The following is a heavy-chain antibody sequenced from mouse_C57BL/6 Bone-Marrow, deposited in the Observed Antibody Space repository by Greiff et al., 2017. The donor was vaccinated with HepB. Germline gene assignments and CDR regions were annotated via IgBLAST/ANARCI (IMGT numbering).Heavy chain of an antibody. J-gene: IGHJ3*01. D-gene: IGHD2-12*01. CDR1: GFNIKDDY. CDR3: TYYSVAY. Sequence: EVMLVESGAELVRPGASVKLSCTASGFNIKDDYMHWVKQRPEQGLEWIGWIDPENGDTEYASKFQGKATITADTSSNTAYLQLSSLTSEDTAVYYCTYYSVAYWGQGTLVTVSA. CDR2: IDPENGDT. V-gene: IGHV14-4*01.